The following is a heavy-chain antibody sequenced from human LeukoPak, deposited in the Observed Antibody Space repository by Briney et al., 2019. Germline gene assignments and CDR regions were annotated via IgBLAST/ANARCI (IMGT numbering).Heavy chain of an antibody. CDR3: SKGILGYNYGYYFDY. D-gene: IGHD5-24*01. Sequence: PGGSLRLSCAASGFTFSDYYMDWVRQAPGKGLEWVGRIRNKANNFATEYAASVKGRFTFSRDDSKNSLYLQMNSLKTEDTAVYYCSKGILGYNYGYYFDYWGQGTLVTVSS. CDR1: GFTFSDYY. V-gene: IGHV3-72*01. J-gene: IGHJ4*02. CDR2: IRNKANNFAT.